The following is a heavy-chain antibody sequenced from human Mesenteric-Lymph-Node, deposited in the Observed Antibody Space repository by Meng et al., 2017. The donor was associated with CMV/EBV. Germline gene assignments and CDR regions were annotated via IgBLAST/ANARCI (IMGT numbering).Heavy chain of an antibody. CDR1: GYTFTGYY. CDR3: ARGPSSSGYSLKI. J-gene: IGHJ3*02. Sequence: ASVKVSCKASGYTFTGYYMHWVRQAPGQGLEWMGWMNPNSGNTGYAQKFQGRVTMTRNTSISTAYMELSSLRSEDTAVYYCARGPSSSGYSLKIWGQGTMVTVSS. V-gene: IGHV1-8*02. D-gene: IGHD3-22*01. CDR2: MNPNSGNT.